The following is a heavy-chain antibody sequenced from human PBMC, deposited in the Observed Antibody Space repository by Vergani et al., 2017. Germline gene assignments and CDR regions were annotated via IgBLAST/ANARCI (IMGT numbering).Heavy chain of an antibody. J-gene: IGHJ6*03. Sequence: QVQLVESGGGVVQPGRSLRLSCAASGFTFSSYGMHWVRQAPGKGLEWVAVIWYYGSNKYYADSVKGRFTISRDNSKNTLYLQMNSLRAEDTAVYYCARDGAVAGTDYMDVWGKGTTVTVSS. V-gene: IGHV3-33*01. CDR2: IWYYGSNK. D-gene: IGHD6-19*01. CDR3: ARDGAVAGTDYMDV. CDR1: GFTFSSYG.